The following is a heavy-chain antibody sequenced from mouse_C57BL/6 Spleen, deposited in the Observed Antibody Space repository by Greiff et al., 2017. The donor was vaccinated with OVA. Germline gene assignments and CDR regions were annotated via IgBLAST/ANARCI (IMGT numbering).Heavy chain of an antibody. J-gene: IGHJ1*03. Sequence: EVMLVESGGGLVQPGGSLSLSCAASGFTFTDYYMSWVRQPPGKALEWLGFIRNKANGYTTEYSASVKGRFTISRDNSQSILYLQMNALRAEDSATYYCASLLGNSDYWYFDVWGTGTTVTVSS. CDR3: ASLLGNSDYWYFDV. V-gene: IGHV7-3*01. D-gene: IGHD2-1*01. CDR2: IRNKANGYTT. CDR1: GFTFTDYY.